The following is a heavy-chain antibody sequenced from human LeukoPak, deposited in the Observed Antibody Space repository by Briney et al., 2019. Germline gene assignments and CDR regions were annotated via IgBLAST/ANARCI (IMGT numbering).Heavy chain of an antibody. CDR1: GFTFSNYR. J-gene: IGHJ4*02. Sequence: GGSLRLSCAASGFTFSNYRMNWVRQAPGKGLEWVTFIPYDGSNKYYADSVKGRFTISRDNSKNTLFLQMNSLRAEDTAMYYCASNDYNNYVEDYWGQGTLVTVSS. CDR2: IPYDGSNK. D-gene: IGHD4-11*01. CDR3: ASNDYNNYVEDY. V-gene: IGHV3-30*02.